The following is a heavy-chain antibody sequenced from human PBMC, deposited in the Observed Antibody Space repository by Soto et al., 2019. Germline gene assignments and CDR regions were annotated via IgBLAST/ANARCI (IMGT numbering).Heavy chain of an antibody. V-gene: IGHV3-9*01. D-gene: IGHD3-16*02. J-gene: IGHJ1*01. CDR2: FSWNSGSI. Sequence: GGSLRLSCTGSGFLFQVYAMHWVRQAPGKGLEWVSGFSWNSGSIGYAESVKGRFIIYRDNAKSSVYLQINNLRPEDTAVYFCVKGSGGRYLHLIGHSGQGTLVTVAS. CDR3: VKGSGGRYLHLIGH. CDR1: GFLFQVYA.